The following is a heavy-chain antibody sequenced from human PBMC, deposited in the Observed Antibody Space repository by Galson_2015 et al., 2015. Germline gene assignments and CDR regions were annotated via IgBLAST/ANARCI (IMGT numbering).Heavy chain of an antibody. CDR1: GFTFSSYA. CDR2: ISGSGGST. V-gene: IGHV3-23*01. Sequence: SLRLSCAASGFTFSSYAMSWVRQAPGKGLEWVSAISGSGGSTYYADSVKGRFTISRDNSKNTLYLQMNSLRAEDTAVYYCARGRYCSSTSCYSGADNWFDPWGQGTLVTVSS. D-gene: IGHD2-2*01. CDR3: ARGRYCSSTSCYSGADNWFDP. J-gene: IGHJ5*02.